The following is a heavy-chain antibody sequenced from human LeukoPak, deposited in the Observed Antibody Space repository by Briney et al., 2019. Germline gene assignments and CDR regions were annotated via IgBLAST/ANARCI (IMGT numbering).Heavy chain of an antibody. Sequence: PGGSLRLSCSASGFSFSSYAMHWVRQAPGKGLEYVSAISNNAGSTYYADSVKGRFTISRDNSKTTLFLQMSSLRPEDTAVYYCVKDYSSGWYQTLPEYTFHIWGQGTMVTVSS. CDR2: ISNNAGST. CDR1: GFSFSSYA. J-gene: IGHJ3*02. CDR3: VKDYSSGWYQTLPEYTFHI. V-gene: IGHV3-64D*09. D-gene: IGHD6-19*01.